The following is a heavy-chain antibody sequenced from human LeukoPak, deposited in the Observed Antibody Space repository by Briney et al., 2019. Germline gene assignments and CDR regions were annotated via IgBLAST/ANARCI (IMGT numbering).Heavy chain of an antibody. V-gene: IGHV3-23*01. J-gene: IGHJ6*03. CDR2: SRPDGDRT. Sequence: GGSLRLSCAASGFTFSTYAITWVRQGPGKGLEWVSASRPDGDRTYYTDSVRGRFTISRDNSKGTVYLQINSLRVEDTAVYYCAKGARQITIFGVVIIGDYYYMDVWGKGTTVTVSS. D-gene: IGHD3-3*01. CDR3: AKGARQITIFGVVIIGDYYYMDV. CDR1: GFTFSTYA.